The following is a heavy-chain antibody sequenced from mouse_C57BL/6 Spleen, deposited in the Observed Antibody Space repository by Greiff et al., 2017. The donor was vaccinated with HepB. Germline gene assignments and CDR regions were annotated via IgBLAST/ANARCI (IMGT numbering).Heavy chain of an antibody. CDR2: IDPSDSET. J-gene: IGHJ4*01. D-gene: IGHD2-4*01. Sequence: QVQLQQPGAELVRPGSSVKLSCKASGYTFTSYWMQWVKQRPIQGLEWIGNIDPSDSETHYNQKFKDKATLTVDTSSSTAYMQLCSLTSEDSAVYYCARRGYDDYDEGAMDYWGQGTSVTVSS. CDR3: ARRGYDDYDEGAMDY. V-gene: IGHV1-52*01. CDR1: GYTFTSYW.